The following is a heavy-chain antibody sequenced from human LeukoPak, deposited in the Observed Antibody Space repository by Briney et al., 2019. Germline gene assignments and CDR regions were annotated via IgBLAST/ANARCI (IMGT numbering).Heavy chain of an antibody. J-gene: IGHJ4*02. CDR1: GFTFSSYA. D-gene: IGHD4-23*01. V-gene: IGHV3-30-3*01. CDR3: AREAGSHKIPMTTVVRGSQNTQPY. CDR2: ISYDGSNK. Sequence: PGRSLRLSCAASGFTFSSYAMHWVRQAPGKGLEWVAVISYDGSNKYYADSVKGRFTISRDNAKNSLYLQMNSLRAEDTAVYYCAREAGSHKIPMTTVVRGSQNTQPYWGQGTLVTVSS.